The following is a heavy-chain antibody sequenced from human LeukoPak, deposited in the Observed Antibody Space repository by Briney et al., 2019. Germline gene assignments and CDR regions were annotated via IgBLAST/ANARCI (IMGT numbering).Heavy chain of an antibody. J-gene: IGHJ4*01. CDR2: IFPGDSDT. CDR3: ARLECSSTACPFDY. V-gene: IGHV5-51*01. Sequence: GESLKISCKGSGYSFTSYWIGWVRQMPGKGLESMGIIFPGDSDTRYSPSFRGQVTISADKSISTAYLQWSTLKTSDTAIYHCARLECSSTACPFDYWGHGTLVTVSS. CDR1: GYSFTSYW. D-gene: IGHD2-2*01.